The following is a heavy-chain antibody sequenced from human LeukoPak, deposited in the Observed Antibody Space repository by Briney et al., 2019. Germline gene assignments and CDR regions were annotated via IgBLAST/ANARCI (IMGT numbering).Heavy chain of an antibody. V-gene: IGHV3-11*01. CDR2: ISSSGSTI. CDR3: AKDTHSTSALGY. CDR1: GFTFSDYY. J-gene: IGHJ4*02. Sequence: GGSLRLSCAASGFTFSDYYMSWIRQAPGKGLEWVSYISSSGSTIYYADSVKGRFTISRDNAKNSLYLQMNSLRAEDTAFYYCAKDTHSTSALGYWGQGTLVTVSS. D-gene: IGHD6-13*01.